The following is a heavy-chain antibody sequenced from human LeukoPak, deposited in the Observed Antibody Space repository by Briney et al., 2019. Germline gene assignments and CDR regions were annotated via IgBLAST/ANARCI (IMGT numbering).Heavy chain of an antibody. J-gene: IGHJ6*03. D-gene: IGHD3-10*01. V-gene: IGHV3-23*01. Sequence: GGSLRLSCAASGFTFSSYAMSWVRQAPGKGLEWVSAISGSGGSTYYADSVKGRFTISRDNSKNTLYLQMNSLRAEDTAVYYCAKVAMVRGVSLYYMDVWGKGTTVTISS. CDR1: GFTFSSYA. CDR2: ISGSGGST. CDR3: AKVAMVRGVSLYYMDV.